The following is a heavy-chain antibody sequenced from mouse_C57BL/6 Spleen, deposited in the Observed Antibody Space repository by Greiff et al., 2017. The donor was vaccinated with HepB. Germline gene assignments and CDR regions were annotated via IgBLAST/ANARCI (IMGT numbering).Heavy chain of an antibody. CDR3: ARDAITTVVPAY. CDR2: ISSGSSTI. CDR1: GFTFSDYG. J-gene: IGHJ3*01. V-gene: IGHV5-17*01. D-gene: IGHD1-1*01. Sequence: VQVVESGGGLVKPGGSLKLSCAASGFTFSDYGMHWVRQAPEKGLEWVAYISSGSSTIYYADTVKGRFTISRDNAKNTLFLQMTSLRSEDTAMYYCARDAITTVVPAYWGQGTLVTVSA.